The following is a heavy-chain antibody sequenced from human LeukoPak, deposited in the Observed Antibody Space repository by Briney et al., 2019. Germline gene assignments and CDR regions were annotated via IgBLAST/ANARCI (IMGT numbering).Heavy chain of an antibody. CDR1: GFTFSSYS. V-gene: IGHV3-21*06. D-gene: IGHD3-9*01. Sequence: GGSLRLSCAASGFTFSSYSMNWVRQAPGKGLEWVSSISSSSSYIYYADSVKGRFTTSRDNAKNSLSLQLSSLRAEDTAVYYCARGHYDILTASYKWTPDYWGQGILVTVSS. J-gene: IGHJ4*02. CDR3: ARGHYDILTASYKWTPDY. CDR2: ISSSSSYI.